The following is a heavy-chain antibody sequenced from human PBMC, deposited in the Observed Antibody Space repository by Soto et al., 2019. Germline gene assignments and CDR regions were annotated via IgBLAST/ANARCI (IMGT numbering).Heavy chain of an antibody. CDR3: ARQSGGYYYYGMDV. J-gene: IGHJ6*02. CDR2: IYYSGTT. D-gene: IGHD1-26*01. Sequence: PSETLSLTCTVSGGSISGYYWSWIRQPPGKGLEWIGYIYYSGTTNYSPSLKSRVTISVDTSKNQFSLKLSSVTAADSAIYYCARQSGGYYYYGMDVWGQGTTVT. V-gene: IGHV4-59*08. CDR1: GGSISGYY.